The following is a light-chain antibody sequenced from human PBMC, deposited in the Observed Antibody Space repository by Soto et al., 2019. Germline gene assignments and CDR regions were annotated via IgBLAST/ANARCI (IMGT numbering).Light chain of an antibody. Sequence: EIVLTQSPATLSLSPGERATLSCRASQSVPSDWLAWYRHKPGQAPRLLIYGASSRATGVPHRVSGSGSGTDFTRTINRLEPEDFAVYYCQQYGNFPYTFGQGTKLAIK. V-gene: IGKV3-20*01. J-gene: IGKJ2*01. CDR3: QQYGNFPYT. CDR1: QSVPSDW. CDR2: GAS.